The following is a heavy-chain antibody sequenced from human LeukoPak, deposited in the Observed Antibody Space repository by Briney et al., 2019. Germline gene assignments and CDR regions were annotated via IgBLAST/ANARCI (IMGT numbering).Heavy chain of an antibody. CDR1: GGSISSYY. V-gene: IGHV4-59*01. Sequence: PSETLSLTCTVSGGSISSYYWSWIRQPPGKGLEWIGYIYHSGSTNYNPSLKSRVTISVDTSKNQFSLKLSSVTAADTAVYYCARDPYSSGYYASFDPWGQGTLVTVSS. J-gene: IGHJ5*02. CDR2: IYHSGST. CDR3: ARDPYSSGYYASFDP. D-gene: IGHD5-12*01.